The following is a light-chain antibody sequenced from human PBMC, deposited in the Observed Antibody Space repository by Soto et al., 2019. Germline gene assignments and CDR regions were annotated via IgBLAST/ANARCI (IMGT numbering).Light chain of an antibody. CDR2: VAS. J-gene: IGKJ4*01. CDR3: QQSLTTPLT. CDR1: QNIGRF. V-gene: IGKV1-39*01. Sequence: DIQMTQSPSSLSACVGDRVTITCRASQNIGRFLNWHQQKPGKAPNVLINVASTLRSGVPSRFSGSGSGTDFNLTINSLQPEDFATYFCQQSLTTPLTFGGGTKVDIK.